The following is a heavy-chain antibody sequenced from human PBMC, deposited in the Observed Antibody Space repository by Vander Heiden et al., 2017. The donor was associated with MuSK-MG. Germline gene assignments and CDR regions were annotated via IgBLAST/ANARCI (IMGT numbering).Heavy chain of an antibody. CDR1: GGPISSGGYY. CDR2: IYYSGST. CDR3: ARWYYYDSSGNYFDY. V-gene: IGHV4-31*03. D-gene: IGHD3-22*01. J-gene: IGHJ4*02. Sequence: QVQLQESGPGLVKPSQTLSLTCPLSGGPISSGGYYWSWSRQHPGKGLEWIGYIYYSGSTYYNPSLKSRVTISVDTSKNQFSLKLSSVTAADTAVYYCARWYYYDSSGNYFDYWGQGTLVTVSS.